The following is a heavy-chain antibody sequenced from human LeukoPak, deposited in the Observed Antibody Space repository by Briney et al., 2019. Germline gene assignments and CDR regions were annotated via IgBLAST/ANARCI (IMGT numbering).Heavy chain of an antibody. J-gene: IGHJ6*02. D-gene: IGHD3-16*01. CDR3: ARGGGLDA. Sequence: GGSLRLSCAASGFTFSSYAMSWVRQAPGKGLEWVSGISGSGGNTNYADSVKGRFTISRDSSKNTLYLQMNSLRAEDTAVYFCARGGGLDAWGQGATVTVSS. CDR1: GFTFSSYA. CDR2: ISGSGGNT. V-gene: IGHV3-23*01.